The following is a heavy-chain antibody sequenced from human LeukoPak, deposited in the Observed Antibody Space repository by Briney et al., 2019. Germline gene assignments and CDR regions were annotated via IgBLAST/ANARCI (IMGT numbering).Heavy chain of an antibody. CDR2: ISSSSSYI. V-gene: IGHV3-21*01. Sequence: AGGSLRLSCAASEFTFSSYSMNWVRQAPGKGLEWVSSISSSSSYIYYADSVKGRFTISRDNAKNSLYLQMNSLRAEDTAVYYCARDRNQGRAPFDYWGQGTLVTVSS. J-gene: IGHJ4*02. CDR3: ARDRNQGRAPFDY. D-gene: IGHD1-14*01. CDR1: EFTFSSYS.